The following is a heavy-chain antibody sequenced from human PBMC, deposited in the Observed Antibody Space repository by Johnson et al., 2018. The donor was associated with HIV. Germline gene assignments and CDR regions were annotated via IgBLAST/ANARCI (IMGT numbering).Heavy chain of an antibody. V-gene: IGHV3-66*01. CDR1: GFTVSSNY. CDR3: AKCIWGSSLIDAFDV. Sequence: VQLVESGGGLVQPGGSLRLSCAASGFTVSSNYMTWVRQGPGKGLEWVSVINSGGGTYYADSVTGRFTISRDNSKNTLYLQMNSLRAEDTAVYYCAKCIWGSSLIDAFDVWGQGTMVTVSS. CDR2: INSGGGT. D-gene: IGHD6-13*01. J-gene: IGHJ3*01.